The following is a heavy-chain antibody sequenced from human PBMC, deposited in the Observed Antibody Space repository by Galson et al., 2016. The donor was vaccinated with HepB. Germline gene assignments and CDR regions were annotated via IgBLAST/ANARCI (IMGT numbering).Heavy chain of an antibody. J-gene: IGHJ5*02. CDR2: MNGEGSLI. Sequence: FLRLSCAASGFTFSYYWMTWVRRAPGKGLEWVANMNGEGSLINYVDSVKGRFFISRDNSKNTLSLEMKSLRVDDTGLYFCARETDEFGSWFDTWGQGTLVTVSS. CDR3: ARETDEFGSWFDT. D-gene: IGHD3-10*01. V-gene: IGHV3-7*03. CDR1: GFTFSYYW.